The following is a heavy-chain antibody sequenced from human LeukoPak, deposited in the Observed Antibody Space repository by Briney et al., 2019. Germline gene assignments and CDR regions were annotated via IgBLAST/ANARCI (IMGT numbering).Heavy chain of an antibody. Sequence: GGSLRLSCAASGFTFSSYAMSWVRQAPGKRLEWVSAISGSGGSTYYADSVKGRFTISRDNSKNTLYLQMNSLRAEDTAVYYCAKDGRQSSYSSGWFDPWGQGTLVTVSS. J-gene: IGHJ5*02. CDR1: GFTFSSYA. CDR2: ISGSGGST. D-gene: IGHD6-25*01. CDR3: AKDGRQSSYSSGWFDP. V-gene: IGHV3-23*01.